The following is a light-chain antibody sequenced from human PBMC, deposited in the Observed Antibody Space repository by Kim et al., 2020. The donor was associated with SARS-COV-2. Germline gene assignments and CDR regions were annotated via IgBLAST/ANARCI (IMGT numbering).Light chain of an antibody. Sequence: GQSVTISCTGTSGDVGSYNYVSWYQQHPAKAPKLMIYDVSKRPSGVPDRFSGSKSGNTSSLTISGLQTEDVTDYFCCSYAGRYTWVFGGGTQLTVL. CDR1: SGDVGSYNY. V-gene: IGLV2-11*01. CDR2: DVS. CDR3: CSYAGRYTWV. J-gene: IGLJ3*02.